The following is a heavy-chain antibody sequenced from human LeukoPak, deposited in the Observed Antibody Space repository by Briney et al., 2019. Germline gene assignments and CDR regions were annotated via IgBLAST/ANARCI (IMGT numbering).Heavy chain of an antibody. V-gene: IGHV4-39*01. CDR3: TRPLGAAETMVRGVINDY. J-gene: IGHJ4*02. Sequence: SETLSLTCTVSGGSISSSSYYWGWIRQPPGKGLEWIGSIYYSGSTYYNPSLKSRVTISVDTSKNQFSLKLSSVTAADTAVYYCTRPLGAAETMVRGVINDYWGQGTLVTVSS. CDR2: IYYSGST. CDR1: GGSISSSSYY. D-gene: IGHD3-10*01.